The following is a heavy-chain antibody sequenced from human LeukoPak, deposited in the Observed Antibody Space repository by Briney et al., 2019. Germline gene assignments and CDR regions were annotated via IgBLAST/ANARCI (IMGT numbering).Heavy chain of an antibody. J-gene: IGHJ4*02. CDR3: TRPPTITTWRIFDF. CDR1: GYTFANYE. CDR2: INPNSGAT. Sequence: ASVKISCKASGYTFANYEIHWVRQATGQGLEWMGWINPNSGATHYEWNFQGRVTMTRDTSISTAYMELSSLRSDDTAVYYCTRPPTITTWRIFDFWGQGTLVTVSS. D-gene: IGHD4-11*01. V-gene: IGHV1-2*02.